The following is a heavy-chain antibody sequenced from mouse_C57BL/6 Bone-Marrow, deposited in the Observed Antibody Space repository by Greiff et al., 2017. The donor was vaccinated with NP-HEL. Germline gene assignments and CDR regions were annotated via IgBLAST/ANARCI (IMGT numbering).Heavy chain of an antibody. CDR1: GYTFTDYE. V-gene: IGHV1-15*01. CDR2: IDPETGGT. J-gene: IGHJ3*01. Sequence: VKLVESGAELVRPGASVTLSCKASGYTFTDYEMHWVKQTPVHGLEWIGAIDPETGGTAYNQKFKGKAILTADKSSSTAYMELRSLTSEDSAVYYCTRRESSFAYWGQGTLVTVSA. CDR3: TRRESSFAY.